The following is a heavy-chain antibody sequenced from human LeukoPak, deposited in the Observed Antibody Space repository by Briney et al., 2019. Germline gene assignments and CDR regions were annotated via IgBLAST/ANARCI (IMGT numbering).Heavy chain of an antibody. D-gene: IGHD3-10*01. CDR3: ARGGRGSGSYYRTLYYYYGMDV. CDR1: GGSFSGYY. Sequence: SETLSLTCAVYGGSFSGYYWSWLRQPPGKGLEGIGEINHSGSTNYNPSLKSRVTISVDTSKNQFSLKLSSVTAADTAVYYCARGGRGSGSYYRTLYYYYGMDVWGKGTTVTVSS. V-gene: IGHV4-34*01. CDR2: INHSGST. J-gene: IGHJ6*04.